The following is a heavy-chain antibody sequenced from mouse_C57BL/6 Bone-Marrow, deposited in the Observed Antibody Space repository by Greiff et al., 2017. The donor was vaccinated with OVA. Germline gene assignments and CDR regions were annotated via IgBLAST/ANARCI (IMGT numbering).Heavy chain of an antibody. J-gene: IGHJ2*01. CDR1: GYAFSSSW. D-gene: IGHD2-3*01. V-gene: IGHV1-82*01. CDR3: AGLLLYYFDY. CDR2: IYPGDGDT. Sequence: VQLQQSGPELVKPGASVKISCKASGYAFSSSWMHWVKQRPGKGLEWIGRIYPGDGDTNYNGKFKGKATLTADKSSSTAYMQLSSLTSEDSAVYFCAGLLLYYFDYWGQGTTLTVSS.